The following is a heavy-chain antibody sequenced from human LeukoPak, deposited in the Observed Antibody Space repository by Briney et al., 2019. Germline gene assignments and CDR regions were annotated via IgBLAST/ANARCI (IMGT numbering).Heavy chain of an antibody. J-gene: IGHJ3*02. D-gene: IGHD5-18*01. CDR3: ARDNVDTVTRGLDAFDI. CDR1: GYTFTSYG. Sequence: GASVKVSCKASGYTFTSYGISWVRQAPGQGLEWMGWISAYNGNTNYAQKLQGRVTMTTDTSTSTAYMELRSLRSDDTAVYYCARDNVDTVTRGLDAFDIRGQGTMVTVSS. CDR2: ISAYNGNT. V-gene: IGHV1-18*01.